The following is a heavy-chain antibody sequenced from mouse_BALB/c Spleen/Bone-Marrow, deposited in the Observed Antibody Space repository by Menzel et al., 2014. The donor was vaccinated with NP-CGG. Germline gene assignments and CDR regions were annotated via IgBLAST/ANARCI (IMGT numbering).Heavy chain of an antibody. Sequence: VQLQQSGPGLVQPSQSLSITCTVSGFSLTTYDVVWVRQSPGKGLERLGVIWSGGSTDYNAAFISRLSINKDNSKGQVFFKMNNLQAYDTAIYYCARRNGNFRYYAMDYWGQGTSVTVSS. CDR1: GFSLTTYD. D-gene: IGHD2-1*01. CDR3: ARRNGNFRYYAMDY. CDR2: IWSGGST. J-gene: IGHJ4*01. V-gene: IGHV2-2*01.